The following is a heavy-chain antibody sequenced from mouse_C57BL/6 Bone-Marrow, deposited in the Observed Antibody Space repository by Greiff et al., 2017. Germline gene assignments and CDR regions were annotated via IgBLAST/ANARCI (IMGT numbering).Heavy chain of an antibody. V-gene: IGHV3-6*01. CDR1: GYSITSGYY. D-gene: IGHD1-1*01. CDR3: ARGLGSSPFDY. J-gene: IGHJ2*01. CDR2: ISYDGSN. Sequence: DVKLQESGPGLVKPSQSLSLTCSVTGYSITSGYYWNWIRQFPGNKLEWMGYISYDGSNNYNPSLKNRISITRDTSKNQFFLKLNSVTTEDTATYYCARGLGSSPFDYWGQGTTLTVSS.